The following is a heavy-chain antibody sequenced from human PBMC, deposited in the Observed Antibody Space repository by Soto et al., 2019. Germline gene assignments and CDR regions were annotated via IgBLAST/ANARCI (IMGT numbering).Heavy chain of an antibody. Sequence: EVQLVESGGGLVQPGGSVRLSCAASGFTFSNYWMHWVRQTPGKGLVWVSRVGADGGGATYADSVKGRFTISRANAQNTLYLQMYSLRVADTAMYYCARDGLMNGPDMDQWGHGILVTVSS. J-gene: IGHJ4*01. V-gene: IGHV3-74*01. CDR3: ARDGLMNGPDMDQ. CDR1: GFTFSNYW. D-gene: IGHD3-16*01. CDR2: VGADGGGA.